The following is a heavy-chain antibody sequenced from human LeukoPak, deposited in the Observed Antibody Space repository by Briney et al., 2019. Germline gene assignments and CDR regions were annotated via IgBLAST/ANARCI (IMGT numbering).Heavy chain of an antibody. V-gene: IGHV1-2*04. CDR2: INPNSGAT. Sequence: ASVKVSCKASGYTFTGYYMHWVRQAPGQGLEWMGWINPNSGATNYAQKFQGWVTMTRDTSISTAYMELSRLRSDDTAVYYCARRFGVVTYTPYYYYYMDVWGKGTTVTVSS. J-gene: IGHJ6*03. D-gene: IGHD3-3*01. CDR1: GYTFTGYY. CDR3: ARRFGVVTYTPYYYYYMDV.